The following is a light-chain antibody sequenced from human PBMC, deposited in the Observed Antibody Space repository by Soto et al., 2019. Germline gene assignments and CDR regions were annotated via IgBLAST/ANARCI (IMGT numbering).Light chain of an antibody. Sequence: DIQMTQSPSTLSASVGDRVTITCRASQSISSWLAWYQQKPGKAPKLLIYKASSLESGVPSRFSGSESGTEFTLAISSLQPEDVATYYCLQDYSYPYTFGQGTRLEIK. CDR3: LQDYSYPYT. V-gene: IGKV1-5*03. J-gene: IGKJ5*01. CDR2: KAS. CDR1: QSISSW.